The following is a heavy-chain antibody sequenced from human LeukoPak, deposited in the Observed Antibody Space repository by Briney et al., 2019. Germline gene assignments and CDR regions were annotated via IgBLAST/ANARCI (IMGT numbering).Heavy chain of an antibody. CDR2: ISYSGST. Sequence: SETLSLTCTASGGTISSYSWNWIRQPPGKGLEWIGYISYSGSTNYNPSLKSRVTISVGTSKNQFSLQLSSVTAADTAVYFCASGTSSYSSEGVDYWGQGTQVTVSS. CDR1: GGTISSYS. V-gene: IGHV4-59*01. CDR3: ASGTSSYSSEGVDY. J-gene: IGHJ4*02. D-gene: IGHD2-15*01.